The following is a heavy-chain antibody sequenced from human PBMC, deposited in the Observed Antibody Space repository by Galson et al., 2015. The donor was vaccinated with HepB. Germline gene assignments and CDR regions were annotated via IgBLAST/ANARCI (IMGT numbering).Heavy chain of an antibody. D-gene: IGHD3-9*01. J-gene: IGHJ4*02. CDR3: ARLPYDILTGYSDYFDY. V-gene: IGHV5-51*01. CDR1: GYSFTSYW. Sequence: QSGAEVKKPGESLKISCKGSGYSFTSYWIGWVRQMPRKGLEWVGIIYPGDSDTRYSPSFQGQVTISADKSISTAYLQWSSLKASDTAMYYCARLPYDILTGYSDYFDYWGQGTLVTVSS. CDR2: IYPGDSDT.